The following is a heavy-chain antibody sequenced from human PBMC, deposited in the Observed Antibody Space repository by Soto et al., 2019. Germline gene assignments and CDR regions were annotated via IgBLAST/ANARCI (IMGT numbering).Heavy chain of an antibody. CDR3: AKLGSGSYYSRYYYGMDV. CDR1: GYTLTELA. J-gene: IGHJ6*02. CDR2: FDPEDGET. D-gene: IGHD3-10*01. Sequence: ASVKVSCKVSGYTLTELAMHWVRQAPGKGLEWMGGFDPEDGETIYAQKFQGRVTMTEDTSTDTAYMELSSLRSEDTAVYYCAKLGSGSYYSRYYYGMDVWGQGTTVTVSS. V-gene: IGHV1-24*01.